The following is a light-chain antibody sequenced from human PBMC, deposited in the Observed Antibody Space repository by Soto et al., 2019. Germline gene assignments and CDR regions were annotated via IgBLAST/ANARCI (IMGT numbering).Light chain of an antibody. J-gene: IGLJ3*02. CDR1: YNDVGGYNY. CDR2: DVS. Sequence: QSALTQPRSVSGSPGQSVTISCTGTYNDVGGYNYVSWYQQHPGKAPKLMIYDVSKRPSGVPDRFSGSKSGNTASLTISGLQAEDEADYYCCSYAGSYIWVFGGGTKLTVL. CDR3: CSYAGSYIWV. V-gene: IGLV2-11*01.